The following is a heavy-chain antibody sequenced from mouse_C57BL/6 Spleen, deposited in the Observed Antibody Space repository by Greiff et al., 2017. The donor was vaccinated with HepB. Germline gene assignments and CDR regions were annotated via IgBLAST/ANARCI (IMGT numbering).Heavy chain of an antibody. D-gene: IGHD2-3*01. V-gene: IGHV5-17*01. CDR2: ISSGSSTI. CDR3: ANSILTGYFDV. Sequence: EVNVVESGGGLVKPGGSLKLSCAASGFTFSDYGMHWVRQAPEKGLEWVAYISSGSSTIYYADTVKGRFTISRDNAKNTLFLQMTSLRSEDTAMYYCANSILTGYFDVWGTGTTVTVSS. CDR1: GFTFSDYG. J-gene: IGHJ1*03.